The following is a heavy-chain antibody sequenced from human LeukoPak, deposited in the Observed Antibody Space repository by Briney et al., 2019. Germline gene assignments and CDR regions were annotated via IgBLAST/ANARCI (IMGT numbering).Heavy chain of an antibody. CDR1: GYTFTSYD. CDR2: MNPNSGNT. V-gene: IGHV1-8*01. J-gene: IGHJ6*02. CDR3: ARVFDFWSGCYGMDV. D-gene: IGHD3-3*01. Sequence: ASVKVSCKASGYTFTSYDINWVRQATGQGLEWMGWMNPNSGNTGYAQKFQGRVTMTRNTSISTVYMELSSLRSEDTAVYYCARVFDFWSGCYGMDVWGQGTTVTVSS.